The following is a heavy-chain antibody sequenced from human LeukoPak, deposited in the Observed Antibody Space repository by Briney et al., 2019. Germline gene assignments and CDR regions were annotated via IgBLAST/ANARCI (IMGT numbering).Heavy chain of an antibody. CDR3: AKENYYGSGSTPPSHFDY. D-gene: IGHD3-10*01. J-gene: IGHJ4*02. Sequence: PGGSLRLSCAASGFTFSSYAMSWVRRAPGKGLEWVSAISGSGGSTYYADSVKGRFTISRDNSKNTLYLQMNSLRAEDTAVYYCAKENYYGSGSTPPSHFDYWGQGTLVTVSS. CDR1: GFTFSSYA. CDR2: ISGSGGST. V-gene: IGHV3-23*01.